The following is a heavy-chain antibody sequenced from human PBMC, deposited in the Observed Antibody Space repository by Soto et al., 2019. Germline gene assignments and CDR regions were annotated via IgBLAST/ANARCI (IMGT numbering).Heavy chain of an antibody. CDR1: GFNFDDYA. J-gene: IGHJ4*02. CDR2: ITWNSGSV. D-gene: IGHD5-12*01. Sequence: GGSLRLSCVASGFNFDDYAMHWVRQAPGKGLEWVSGITWNSGSVEYADSVKGRFTISRDNVKNSLYLQMNSLRAEDTAFRYCARADSGLGLRPEFAYWGQGTLVTVSS. V-gene: IGHV3-9*01. CDR3: ARADSGLGLRPEFAY.